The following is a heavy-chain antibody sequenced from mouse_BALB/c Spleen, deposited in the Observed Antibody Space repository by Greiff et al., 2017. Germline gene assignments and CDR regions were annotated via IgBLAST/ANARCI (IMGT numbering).Heavy chain of an antibody. Sequence: EVQLVESGGGLVQPGGSRKLSCAASGFTFSSFGMHWVRQAPEKGLEWVAYISSGSSTIYYADTVKGRFTISRDNPKNTLFLQMTSLRSEDTAMYYCATPRRVRAWLAYWGQGTLVTVSA. CDR2: ISSGSSTI. CDR3: ATPRRVRAWLAY. V-gene: IGHV5-17*02. CDR1: GFTFSSFG. J-gene: IGHJ3*01. D-gene: IGHD1-1*01.